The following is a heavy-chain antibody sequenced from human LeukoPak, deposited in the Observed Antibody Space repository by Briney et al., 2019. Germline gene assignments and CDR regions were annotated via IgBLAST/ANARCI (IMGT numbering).Heavy chain of an antibody. D-gene: IGHD6-13*01. Sequence: SETLSLTCTVSGGSISSYYWSWIRQPPGKELEWIGYIYYSGSTNYNPSLKSRVTISVDTSKNQFSLKLTSVTAADTAVYYCATLTSSSWPFDYWGQGALVTVSS. V-gene: IGHV4-59*08. CDR2: IYYSGST. J-gene: IGHJ4*02. CDR3: ATLTSSSWPFDY. CDR1: GGSISSYY.